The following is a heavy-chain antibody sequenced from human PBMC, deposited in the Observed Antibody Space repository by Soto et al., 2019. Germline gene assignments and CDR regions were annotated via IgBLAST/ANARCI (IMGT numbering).Heavy chain of an antibody. V-gene: IGHV1-8*01. CDR3: ARAPPVTTADEIRRYYSYYMDV. Sequence: ASVKVSCKSSGYTFTSYDINWVRQATGQGLEWMGWMNPNTGNTGYAQKFQGRVAMTRDTSISTAYMELSSLRSDDTAVYYCARAPPVTTADEIRRYYSYYMDVWGKGTTVTVAS. CDR1: GYTFTSYD. J-gene: IGHJ6*03. CDR2: MNPNTGNT. D-gene: IGHD4-4*01.